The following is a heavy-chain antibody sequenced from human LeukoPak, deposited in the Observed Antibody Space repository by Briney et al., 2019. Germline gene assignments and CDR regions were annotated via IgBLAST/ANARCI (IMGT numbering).Heavy chain of an antibody. CDR2: IWYDGSNK. Sequence: PGRSLRLSCAASGFTFSSYGMHWVRQAPGRGLEWVAVIWYDGSNKYYADSVKGRFTISRDNSKNTLYLQMNSLRAEDTAVYYCARGLGYCSSTSCYPADYWGQGTLVTVSS. J-gene: IGHJ4*02. CDR3: ARGLGYCSSTSCYPADY. CDR1: GFTFSSYG. V-gene: IGHV3-33*01. D-gene: IGHD2-2*01.